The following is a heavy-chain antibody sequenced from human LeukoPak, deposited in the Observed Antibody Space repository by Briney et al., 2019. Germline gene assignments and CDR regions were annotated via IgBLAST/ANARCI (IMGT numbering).Heavy chain of an antibody. CDR3: CRDLTSTWSFP. CDR2: IYPGDLRV. Sequence: GESLKISCQGFGYSFTSYWIGWVRQMPGKGMEWMGVIYPGDLRVRYNPSFQGQVTISVDKSINTAYLQWVSLGASDSAMYCACRDLTSTWSFPWGQGTLVTVSS. D-gene: IGHD6-13*01. J-gene: IGHJ5*02. V-gene: IGHV5-51*01. CDR1: GYSFTSYW.